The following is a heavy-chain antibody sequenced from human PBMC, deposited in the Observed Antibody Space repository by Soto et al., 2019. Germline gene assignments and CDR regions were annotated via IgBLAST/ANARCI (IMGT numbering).Heavy chain of an antibody. V-gene: IGHV4-59*01. CDR3: ARDRFYDFWSGYSPMDV. J-gene: IGHJ6*02. Sequence: SETLSLTCTVSGGSISSYYWSWIRQPPGKGLEWIGYIYYSGSTNYNPSLKSRVTISVDTSKNQFSLKLSSVTAADTAVYYCARDRFYDFWSGYSPMDVWGQGTTVTVSS. CDR2: IYYSGST. CDR1: GGSISSYY. D-gene: IGHD3-3*01.